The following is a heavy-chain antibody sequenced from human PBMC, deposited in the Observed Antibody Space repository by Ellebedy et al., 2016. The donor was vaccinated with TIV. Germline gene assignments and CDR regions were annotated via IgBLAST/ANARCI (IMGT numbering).Heavy chain of an antibody. CDR1: GGSFSGYY. CDR3: AKKPLIAVAGNGAISCWFDP. J-gene: IGHJ5*02. D-gene: IGHD6-19*01. CDR2: IYYSGST. V-gene: IGHV4-34*01. Sequence: MPGGSLRLSCAVYGGSFSGYYWSWIRQPPGKGLEWIGNIYYSGSTNYNPSLKSRVTISVDKSKNQFSLKLSSVTAADTAVYYCAKKPLIAVAGNGAISCWFDPWGQGILVTVSS.